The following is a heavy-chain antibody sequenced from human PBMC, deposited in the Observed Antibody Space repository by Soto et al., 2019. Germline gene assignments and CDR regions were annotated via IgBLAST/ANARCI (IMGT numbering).Heavy chain of an antibody. CDR1: GYTFTSYG. CDR3: ARVLYGDYLYWFDP. V-gene: IGHV1-18*01. D-gene: IGHD4-17*01. CDR2: ISAYNGNT. Sequence: ASVKVSCKASGYTFTSYGISWVRQAPGQGLEWMGWISAYNGNTNYAQKLQGRVTMTTDTSTSTTYMELRSLRSDDTAVYYFARVLYGDYLYWFDPWGQGTLVTVSS. J-gene: IGHJ5*02.